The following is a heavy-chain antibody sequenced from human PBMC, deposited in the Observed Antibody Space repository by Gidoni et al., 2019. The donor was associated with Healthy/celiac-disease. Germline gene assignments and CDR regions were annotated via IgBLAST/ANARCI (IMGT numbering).Heavy chain of an antibody. J-gene: IGHJ6*02. D-gene: IGHD6-13*01. CDR2: IKQDGSEK. CDR1: GFTFSSYW. CDR3: ARDKLSSSWADYYYYYYGMDV. Sequence: EVQLVESGGGVVQPGGSLRLSCAASGFTFSSYWMRWVRQAPGKGLEWVANIKQDGSEKYYVDCVKGRFTISRDNAKNSLYLQMNSLRAEDTAVYYCARDKLSSSWADYYYYYYGMDVWGQGTTVTVSS. V-gene: IGHV3-7*01.